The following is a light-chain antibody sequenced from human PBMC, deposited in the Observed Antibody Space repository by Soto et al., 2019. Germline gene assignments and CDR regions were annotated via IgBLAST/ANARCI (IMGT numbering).Light chain of an antibody. J-gene: IGKJ1*01. CDR3: QRYNNWPPWT. Sequence: EIVMTQSPATLSVSPGERATLSCRASQSVSSDLAWYQQKPGQAPRLLIYGASTRATGIPARFSGIGSGTEFTLTISSLQSEDFAVYYCQRYNNWPPWTFGQGTKVDIK. V-gene: IGKV3D-15*01. CDR1: QSVSSD. CDR2: GAS.